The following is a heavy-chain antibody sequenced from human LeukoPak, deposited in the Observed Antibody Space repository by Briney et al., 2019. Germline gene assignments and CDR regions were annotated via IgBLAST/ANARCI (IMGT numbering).Heavy chain of an antibody. Sequence: ASVKVSCKASGYTFTSYDINWVRQATGQGLEWMGWMNPNSGNTGYAQEFQGRVTMTRNTSISTAYMELSSLRSEDTAVYYCAREGTGDQDYYYYGMDVWGQGTTVTVSS. CDR3: AREGTGDQDYYYYGMDV. CDR2: MNPNSGNT. CDR1: GYTFTSYD. D-gene: IGHD7-27*01. J-gene: IGHJ6*02. V-gene: IGHV1-8*01.